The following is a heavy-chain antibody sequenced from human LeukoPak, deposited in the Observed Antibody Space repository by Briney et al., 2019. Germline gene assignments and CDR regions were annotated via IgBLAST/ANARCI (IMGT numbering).Heavy chain of an antibody. CDR3: ARDPSYYDSSGYYYVGWFDT. Sequence: KLGGSLRLSCAASGFTFSDYYMSWIRQAPGKGLEWVSYISSSGSTIYYADAVKGRFTISRDNAKNSLYLQMNSLRAEDTAVYYCARDPSYYDSSGYYYVGWFDTWGQGNLVTVSS. V-gene: IGHV3-11*01. J-gene: IGHJ5*02. CDR1: GFTFSDYY. CDR2: ISSSGSTI. D-gene: IGHD3-22*01.